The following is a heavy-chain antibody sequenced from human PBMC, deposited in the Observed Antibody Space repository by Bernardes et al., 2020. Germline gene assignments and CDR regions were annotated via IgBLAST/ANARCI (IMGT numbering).Heavy chain of an antibody. CDR2: MNPNSGNT. CDR1: GYTFTSYD. V-gene: IGHV1-8*01. CDR3: AREVPLYYQFDP. D-gene: IGHD2-8*01. Sequence: AAVKVSCKASGYTFTSYDINWVRQATGQGLEWMGWMNPNSGNTGYAQKFQGRVTMTRNTSISTAYMELSSLRSEDTAVYYCAREVPLYYQFDPWGQGTLVTVSS. J-gene: IGHJ5*02.